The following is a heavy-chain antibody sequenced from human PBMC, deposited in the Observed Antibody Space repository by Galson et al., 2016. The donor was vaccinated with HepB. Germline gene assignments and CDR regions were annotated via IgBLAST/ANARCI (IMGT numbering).Heavy chain of an antibody. Sequence: SLRLSCAASGFTFSSYGMHWARQAPGKGLEWVAIIWNDGSSEYYADSVKGRFTISRDNSKNTLYLQMNSLRADDTAVYYCATACGIGCFYLDYWGQGTLVTVSS. CDR3: ATACGIGCFYLDY. J-gene: IGHJ4*02. D-gene: IGHD2-21*02. V-gene: IGHV3-33*01. CDR1: GFTFSSYG. CDR2: IWNDGSSE.